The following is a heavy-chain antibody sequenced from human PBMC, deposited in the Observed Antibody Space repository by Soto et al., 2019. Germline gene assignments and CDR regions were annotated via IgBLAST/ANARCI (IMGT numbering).Heavy chain of an antibody. CDR2: INPNSGGT. CDR1: GYTFTGYY. J-gene: IGHJ4*02. CDR3: AVDIVATISLGY. V-gene: IGHV1-2*02. Sequence: ASVKVSCKASGYTFTGYYMHWVRQAPGQGLEWMGWINPNSGGTNYAQKFQGRVTMTRDTSISTAYMELSRLRSDDTAVYYCAVDIVATISLGYWGQETLVTVSS. D-gene: IGHD5-12*01.